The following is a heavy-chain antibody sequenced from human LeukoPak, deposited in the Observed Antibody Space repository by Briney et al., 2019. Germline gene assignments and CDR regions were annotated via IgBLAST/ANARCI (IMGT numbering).Heavy chain of an antibody. Sequence: GGSLRLSCSVSGVTFGNYPMHWVRQAPGKGLEYVSSITNNGGGTYYADSVKGRITISRDNSKNTLHLQMSSLRADDTAVYYCVKGKRAYDNGPDLGDYWGQGTLVTVS. CDR3: VKGKRAYDNGPDLGDY. D-gene: IGHD1-1*01. CDR2: ITNNGGGT. V-gene: IGHV3-64D*06. J-gene: IGHJ4*02. CDR1: GVTFGNYP.